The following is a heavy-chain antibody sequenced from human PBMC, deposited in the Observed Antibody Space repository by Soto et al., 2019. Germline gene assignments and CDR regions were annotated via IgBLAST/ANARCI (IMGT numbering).Heavy chain of an antibody. CDR2: INAGNGNT. Sequence: ASVKVSCKASGYTLTSYAMHWLRQAPGQRLEWMGWINAGNGNTKYSQKFQGRVTITRDTSASTAYMELSSLRSEDTAVYYCARSTGYSYGDYWGQGTLVTVSS. CDR3: ARSTGYSYGDY. J-gene: IGHJ4*02. V-gene: IGHV1-3*01. CDR1: GYTLTSYA. D-gene: IGHD5-18*01.